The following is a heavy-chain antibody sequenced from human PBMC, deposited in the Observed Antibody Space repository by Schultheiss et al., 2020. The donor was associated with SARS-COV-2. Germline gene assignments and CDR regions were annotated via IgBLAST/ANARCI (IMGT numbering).Heavy chain of an antibody. J-gene: IGHJ6*02. CDR3: ARDPRYYYDSSGYLIYYYYGMDV. CDR2: IYSGGST. CDR1: GFTVSSNY. Sequence: GGSLRLSCAVSGFTVSSNYMSWVRQAPGKGLEWVSIIYSGGSTYYADSVKGRFTISRDRSKNTLNLQMNNLRAEDTAVYHCARDPRYYYDSSGYLIYYYYGMDVWGQGTTVTVSS. V-gene: IGHV3-53*01. D-gene: IGHD3-22*01.